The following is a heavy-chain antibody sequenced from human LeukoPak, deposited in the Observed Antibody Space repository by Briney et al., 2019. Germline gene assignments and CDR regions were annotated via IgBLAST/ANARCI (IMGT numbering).Heavy chain of an antibody. CDR2: IFYNGKT. D-gene: IGHD6-25*01. J-gene: IGHJ5*02. CDR1: GGSISSTDYY. V-gene: IGHV4-39*01. Sequence: ASETLSLTCTVSGGSISSTDYYWAWIRQPPGKGLEWIGAIFYNGKTFYNPSLENRVTMSVDSAKNQFSLKLTSVTAADTAVYYCARRSGRTPNYFDPWGQGTLVTVSS. CDR3: ARRSGRTPNYFDP.